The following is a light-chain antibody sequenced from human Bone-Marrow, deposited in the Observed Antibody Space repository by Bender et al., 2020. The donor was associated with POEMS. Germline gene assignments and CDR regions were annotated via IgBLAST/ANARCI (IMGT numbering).Light chain of an antibody. CDR3: QVWDITSDHPGGV. Sequence: APGQTASITCGGNNIGSKNVHWYQQKPGQAPVLVVYDDSDRPSGIPERFSGSNSGNTATLTVSRVEDGDDADYYCQVWDITSDHPGGVFGTGTKVTVL. CDR1: NIGSKN. CDR2: DDS. V-gene: IGLV3-21*02. J-gene: IGLJ1*01.